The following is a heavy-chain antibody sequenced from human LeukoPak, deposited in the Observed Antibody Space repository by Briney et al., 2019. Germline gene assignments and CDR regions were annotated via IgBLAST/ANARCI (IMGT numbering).Heavy chain of an antibody. CDR3: AKVRGSYNIDY. D-gene: IGHD1-26*01. Sequence: GGSLRLSCAASGFTFSTYAMHWVRQAPGKGLQWVAFIQSDGSSKTADSVKGRFIISRDNSKNTLYLQMNGLRADDTAVYYCAKVRGSYNIDYWGQGTLVTVSS. V-gene: IGHV3-30*02. CDR2: IQSDGSSK. J-gene: IGHJ4*02. CDR1: GFTFSTYA.